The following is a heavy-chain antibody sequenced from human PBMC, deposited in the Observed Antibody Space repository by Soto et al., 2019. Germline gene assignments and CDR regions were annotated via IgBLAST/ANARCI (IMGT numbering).Heavy chain of an antibody. CDR2: IGAYNGAT. D-gene: IGHD6-13*01. J-gene: IGHJ4*02. Sequence: QIHLVQSGPEVRKPGASVKVSCKPSGYTFTSNGFSWVRQTPGQGLEWMGWIGAYNGATNYAPKFQGRVTMTTDTSTSTAYMELRSLRSDDTAVYFCTRAIAATGPAEYWGQGTLVTVSS. V-gene: IGHV1-18*01. CDR3: TRAIAATGPAEY. CDR1: GYTFTSNG.